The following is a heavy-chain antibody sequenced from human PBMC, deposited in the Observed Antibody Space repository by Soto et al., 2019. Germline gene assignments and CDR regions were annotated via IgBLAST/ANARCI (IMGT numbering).Heavy chain of an antibody. CDR1: GYTFTSYD. Sequence: ASVKVSCKASGYTFTSYDINWVRQATGQGLEWMGWMNPNSGNTGYAQKFQGRVTMTRNTSISTAYMEQSSLRSEDTAVYYCARGPPYSSWNWFDPWGQGTLVTVSS. CDR2: MNPNSGNT. CDR3: ARGPPYSSWNWFDP. D-gene: IGHD6-6*01. V-gene: IGHV1-8*01. J-gene: IGHJ5*02.